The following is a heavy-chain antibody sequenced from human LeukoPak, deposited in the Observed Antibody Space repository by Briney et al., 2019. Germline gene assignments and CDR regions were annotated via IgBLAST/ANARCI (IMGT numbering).Heavy chain of an antibody. D-gene: IGHD3-22*01. Sequence: KPSETLSLTCTVSGYYISSGYYWGWIRQPPGKGLEWIGSIYHSGSTYYNPSLKSRVTISVDTSKNQFSLKLSSVTAADTVVYYCARGSYYDSSGSIDYWGQGTLVTVSS. V-gene: IGHV4-38-2*02. CDR3: ARGSYYDSSGSIDY. J-gene: IGHJ4*02. CDR2: IYHSGST. CDR1: GYYISSGYY.